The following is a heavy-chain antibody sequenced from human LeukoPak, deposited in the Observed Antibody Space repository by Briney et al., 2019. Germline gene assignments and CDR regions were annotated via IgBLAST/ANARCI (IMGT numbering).Heavy chain of an antibody. Sequence: GGSLRLSCAASGFTFSSYAMSWVRQAPGKGLEWVSAISGSGGSTYYADSVKGRVTISRDNSKNTLYLQMNSLRAEDTAVYYCAKDRGEWELLYFDYWGQGTLVTVSS. V-gene: IGHV3-23*01. CDR1: GFTFSSYA. CDR2: ISGSGGST. J-gene: IGHJ4*02. D-gene: IGHD1-26*01. CDR3: AKDRGEWELLYFDY.